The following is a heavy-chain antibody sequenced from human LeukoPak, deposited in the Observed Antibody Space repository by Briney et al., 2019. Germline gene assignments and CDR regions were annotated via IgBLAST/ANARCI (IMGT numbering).Heavy chain of an antibody. D-gene: IGHD2-2*01. CDR1: GFTSSAYD. Sequence: HSGESLRLSCAASGFTSSAYDMHWVRQITGGGLEWVSTSGTVGDTFYSDSVKGRFTISRENAKNSVHLQMNSLRVEDSAIYFCVRAAMPYIINGQRFDYWGQGTLVTVSS. CDR3: VRAAMPYIINGQRFDY. V-gene: IGHV3-13*04. CDR2: SGTVGDT. J-gene: IGHJ4*02.